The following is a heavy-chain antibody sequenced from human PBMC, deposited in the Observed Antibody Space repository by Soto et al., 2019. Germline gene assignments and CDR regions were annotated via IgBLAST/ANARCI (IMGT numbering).Heavy chain of an antibody. CDR2: IYYSGST. CDR1: GGSISSSSYY. CDR3: ARQRAAAGTRWFDP. Sequence: ETLSLTCTVSGGSISSSSYYWGWIRQPPGKGLEWIGSIYYSGSTYYNPSLKSRVTISVDTSKNQFSLKLSSVTAADTAVYYCARQRAAAGTRWFDPWGQGTLVTVSS. J-gene: IGHJ5*02. D-gene: IGHD6-13*01. V-gene: IGHV4-39*01.